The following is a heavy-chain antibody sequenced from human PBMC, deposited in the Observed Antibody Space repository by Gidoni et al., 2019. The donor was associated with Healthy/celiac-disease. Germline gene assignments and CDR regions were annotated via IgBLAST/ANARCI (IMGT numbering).Heavy chain of an antibody. CDR2: IYYSGST. V-gene: IGHV4-39*01. D-gene: IGHD2-2*01. Sequence: LQLQESGPGLVKPSETLSLTCTVSGGSISSSSYYWGWIRQPPGKGLEWIGSIYYSGSTYYNPSLKSRVTISVDTSKNQFSLKLSSVTAADTAVYYCARLPIVVVPAAFDYWGQGTLVTVSS. CDR3: ARLPIVVVPAAFDY. J-gene: IGHJ4*02. CDR1: GGSISSSSYY.